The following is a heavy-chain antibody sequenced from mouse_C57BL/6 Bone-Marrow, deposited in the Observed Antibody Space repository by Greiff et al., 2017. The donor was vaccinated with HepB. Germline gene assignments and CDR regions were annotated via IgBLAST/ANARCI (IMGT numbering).Heavy chain of an antibody. CDR1: GYTFTSYW. CDR3: ARSIYYDSWSAY. D-gene: IGHD2-4*01. Sequence: QVQLQQSGAELVKPGASVKMSCKASGYTFTSYWITWVKQRPGQGLEWIGDIYPGSGSTNYNEKFKSKATLTVDTSSSTAYMQLSSLTSEDSAVYYCARSIYYDSWSAYWGQGTLVTVSA. V-gene: IGHV1-55*01. J-gene: IGHJ3*01. CDR2: IYPGSGST.